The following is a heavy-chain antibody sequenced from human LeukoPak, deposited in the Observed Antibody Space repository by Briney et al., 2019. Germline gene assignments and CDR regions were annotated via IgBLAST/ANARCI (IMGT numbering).Heavy chain of an antibody. CDR2: IIPILGIA. Sequence: VASVKVSCKASGGIFSSYAISWVRQAPGQGLEWMGRIIPILGIANYAQKFQGRVTITADKSTNTAYMDLSSLGSEDTAVYYCARDLPPYYFDYWGQGTLVTVSS. CDR1: GGIFSSYA. V-gene: IGHV1-69*04. CDR3: ARDLPPYYFDY. J-gene: IGHJ4*02.